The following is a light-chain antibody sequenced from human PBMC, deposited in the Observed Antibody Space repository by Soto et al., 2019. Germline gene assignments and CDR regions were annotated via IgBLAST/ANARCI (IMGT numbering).Light chain of an antibody. CDR2: KAS. Sequence: DIQMTQSPSILSASVGDRVTITCRASQSISSWLAWYQQKPGKAPNLLIYKASSLESGVPSRFSGSGSGTEFTLTISSLQPDDFATYYCQQYNSYSTWTFGQGTKVDIK. J-gene: IGKJ1*01. CDR3: QQYNSYSTWT. V-gene: IGKV1-5*03. CDR1: QSISSW.